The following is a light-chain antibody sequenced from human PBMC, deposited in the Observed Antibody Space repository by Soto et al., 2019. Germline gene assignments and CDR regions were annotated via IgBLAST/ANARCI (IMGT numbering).Light chain of an antibody. V-gene: IGKV1-27*01. CDR2: ASS. CDR3: QKYNSAPRT. Sequence: DIPMTQSPSSLSASVGDRVTITCRASQGISNYLAWYQQKPGKVPKLLIYASSTLQSGIPSRFSGSGSGTDFTLSISSLQPEDVAPYYCQKYNSAPRTFGQGTKVDIK. CDR1: QGISNY. J-gene: IGKJ1*01.